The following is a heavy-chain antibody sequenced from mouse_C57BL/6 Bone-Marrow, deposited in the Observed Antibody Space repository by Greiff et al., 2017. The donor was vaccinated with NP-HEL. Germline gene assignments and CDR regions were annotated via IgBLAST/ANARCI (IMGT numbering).Heavy chain of an antibody. CDR3: ARSITTVYYFDY. V-gene: IGHV5-17*01. Sequence: EVQLVESGGGLVKPGGSLKLSCAASGFTFSDYGMHWVRQAPEKGLEWVAYISSGSSTIYYADTVKGRFTIARDNAKNTLFLQMTSLRSADTAMYYCARSITTVYYFDYWGQGTTLTVSS. J-gene: IGHJ2*01. CDR1: GFTFSDYG. D-gene: IGHD1-1*01. CDR2: ISSGSSTI.